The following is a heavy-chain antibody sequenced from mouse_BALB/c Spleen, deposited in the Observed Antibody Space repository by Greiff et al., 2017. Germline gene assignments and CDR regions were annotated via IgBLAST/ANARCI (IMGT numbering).Heavy chain of an antibody. CDR1: GFTFSSFG. D-gene: IGHD2-1*01. V-gene: IGHV5-17*02. Sequence: EVKLQESGGGLVQPGGSRKLSCAASGFTFSSFGMHWVRQAPEKGLEWVAYISSGSSTIYYADTVKGRFTISRDNPKNTLFLQMTSLRSEDTAMYYCARRGGNYAYWYFDVWGAGTTVTVSS. CDR2: ISSGSSTI. J-gene: IGHJ1*01. CDR3: ARRGGNYAYWYFDV.